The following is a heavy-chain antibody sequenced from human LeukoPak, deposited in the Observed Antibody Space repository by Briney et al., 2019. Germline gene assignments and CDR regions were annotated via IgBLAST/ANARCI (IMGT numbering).Heavy chain of an antibody. J-gene: IGHJ3*02. V-gene: IGHV3-48*03. CDR2: ISSSGSTI. D-gene: IGHD2-15*01. CDR3: ASKGLVGSTNAFDI. Sequence: GGSLRLSCAASGFTFSSYDMNWVRQAPGKGLEWVSYISSSGSTIYYADSVKGRFTISRDNAKNSLYLQMNSLRAEDTAVYYCASKGLVGSTNAFDIWGQGTMVTVSS. CDR1: GFTFSSYD.